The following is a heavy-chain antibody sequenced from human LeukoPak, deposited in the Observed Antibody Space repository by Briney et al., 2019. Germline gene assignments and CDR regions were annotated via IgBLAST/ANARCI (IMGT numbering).Heavy chain of an antibody. CDR2: IIPIFGTA. CDR1: GGTFSSYA. V-gene: IGHV1-69*13. D-gene: IGHD6-19*01. J-gene: IGHJ4*02. CDR3: ARGLSSGWTNYFDY. Sequence: SVTVSCKASGGTFSSYAISWVRQAPGQGLEWMGGIIPIFGTANYAQKFQGRVTITADESTSTAYMELSSLRSEDTAVYYCARGLSSGWTNYFDYWGQGTLVTVSS.